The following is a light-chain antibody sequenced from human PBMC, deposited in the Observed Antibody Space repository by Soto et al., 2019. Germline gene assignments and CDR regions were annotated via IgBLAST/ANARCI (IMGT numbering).Light chain of an antibody. J-gene: IGKJ2*01. CDR3: RQYCSSPSYT. V-gene: IGKV3-20*01. CDR1: QSVSSSSY. Sequence: EIVLTQSPGTLSLSPGERATLSCRASQSVSSSSYLAWYQQKPGQPPRLLIYGASSRATGIPDRFSGSGSATDFTLTISRLEPEDYAVYYCRQYCSSPSYTFGQGTKLEIK. CDR2: GAS.